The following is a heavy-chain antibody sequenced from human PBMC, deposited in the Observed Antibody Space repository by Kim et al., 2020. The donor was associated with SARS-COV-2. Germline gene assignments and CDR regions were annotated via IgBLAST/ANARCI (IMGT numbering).Heavy chain of an antibody. CDR3: ARIKLRLGELSSPLERDAFDI. CDR1: GGSFSGYY. D-gene: IGHD3-16*02. V-gene: IGHV4-34*01. CDR2: INHSGST. Sequence: SETLSLTCAVYGGSFSGYYWSWIRQPPGKGLEWIGEINHSGSTNYNPSLKSRVTISVDTSKNQFSLKLSSVTAADTAVYYCARIKLRLGELSSPLERDAFDIWGQGTMVTVSS. J-gene: IGHJ3*02.